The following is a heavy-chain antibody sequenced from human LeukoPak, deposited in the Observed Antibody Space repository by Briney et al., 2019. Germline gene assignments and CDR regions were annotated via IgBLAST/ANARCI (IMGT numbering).Heavy chain of an antibody. Sequence: GRSLRLSCAASGFTFDDYAMHWVRPAAAKGLEWVSRSSWNSGSIGSADSVKGRFTLSRDNLKNSLFLQMNSLRAEDPALYYCGKSRAQLAPSYFDYWGQGTLVTVSS. CDR1: GFTFDDYA. CDR3: GKSRAQLAPSYFDY. J-gene: IGHJ4*02. D-gene: IGHD6-6*01. CDR2: SSWNSGSI. V-gene: IGHV3-9*01.